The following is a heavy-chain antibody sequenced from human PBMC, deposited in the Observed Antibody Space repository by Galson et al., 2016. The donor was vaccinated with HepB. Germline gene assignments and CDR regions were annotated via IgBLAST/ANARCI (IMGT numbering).Heavy chain of an antibody. CDR1: GGTFSSYG. J-gene: IGHJ4*02. CDR2: SIPFLDKA. D-gene: IGHD1-26*01. CDR3: ARDQDGGSYLY. V-gene: IGHV1-69*10. Sequence: SVKVSCKASGGTFSSYGHSWVRQAPGQGLEWMGGSIPFLDKANYAQKVQGRVTITADESTSTAYIELGSLTSEDTAIYYCARDQDGGSYLYWGQGTLVTVSS.